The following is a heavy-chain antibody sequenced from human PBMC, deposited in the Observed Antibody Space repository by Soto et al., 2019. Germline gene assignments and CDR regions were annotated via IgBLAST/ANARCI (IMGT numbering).Heavy chain of an antibody. CDR1: GGTFSSYT. CDR2: IIPIFGTA. D-gene: IGHD4-17*01. J-gene: IGHJ4*02. V-gene: IGHV1-69*13. CDR3: ARVYGGNQNFDY. Sequence: GASVKVSCKASGGTFSSYTISWVRQAPGQGLEWMGGIIPIFGTANYAQKFQGRVTITADESTSTAYMELSSLRSEDTAVYYCARVYGGNQNFDYWGQGTLVTVSS.